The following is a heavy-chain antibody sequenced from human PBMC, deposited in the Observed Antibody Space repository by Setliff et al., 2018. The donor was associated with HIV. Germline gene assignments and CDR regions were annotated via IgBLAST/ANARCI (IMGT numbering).Heavy chain of an antibody. CDR1: GGSISSSSYY. CDR3: ARRQQLWLLYAFDI. D-gene: IGHD5-18*01. J-gene: IGHJ3*02. CDR2: IYYSGST. V-gene: IGHV4-39*01. Sequence: TLSLTCTVSGGSISSSSYYWGWIRQPPGKGLEWIGSIYYSGSTYYNPSLKSRVTISVDTSKNQFSLKLSSVTAADTAVYYCARRQQLWLLYAFDIWGQGTMVTV.